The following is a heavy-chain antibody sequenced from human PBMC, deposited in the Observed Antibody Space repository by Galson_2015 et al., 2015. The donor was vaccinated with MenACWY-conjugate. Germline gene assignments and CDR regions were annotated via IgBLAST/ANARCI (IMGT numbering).Heavy chain of an antibody. CDR1: GFPFNNYA. CDR2: IDYTGGNT. V-gene: IGHV3-23*01. J-gene: IGHJ6*02. D-gene: IGHD3-16*01. CDR3: VKGGLGQRGNYGLDA. Sequence: SLRLSCAASGFPFNNYAMTWVRQAPGKGLEWVSSIDYTGGNTYYAGSVRGRFTISRDNAETTLYLQMTSLRVDDTAVYQCVKGGLGQRGNYGLDAWGHGTAVTVSS.